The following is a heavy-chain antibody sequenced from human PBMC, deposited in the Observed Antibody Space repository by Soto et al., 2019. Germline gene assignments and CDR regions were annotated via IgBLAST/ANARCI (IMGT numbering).Heavy chain of an antibody. D-gene: IGHD5-18*01. CDR3: SRGILV. J-gene: IGHJ4*02. CDR2: ISYGGST. Sequence: QVQLQESGPGLVKPSQTLSLTCTVSGGSINSGGYCWSWIRQHPGKGLDWIGCISYGGSTSYNPSLKSRVTISVDTSKNQFALKLTSVTAADTAVYYCSRGILVWGQGALSTVSA. CDR1: GGSINSGGYC. V-gene: IGHV4-31*03.